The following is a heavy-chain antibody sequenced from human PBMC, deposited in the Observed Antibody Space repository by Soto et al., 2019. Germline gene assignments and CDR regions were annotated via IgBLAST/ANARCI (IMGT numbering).Heavy chain of an antibody. V-gene: IGHV1-3*01. CDR2: INAGNGNT. Sequence: GASVKVSCKASGYTFTSYGIHWVRQAPGQRLEWTGWINAGNGNTKYSEKCQGRVTITSDTSASTAYLELSSLRSEDTAVYYCARDPNDSSAYYHHYYYGMDVWGQGTTVTVSS. D-gene: IGHD3-22*01. J-gene: IGHJ6*02. CDR3: ARDPNDSSAYYHHYYYGMDV. CDR1: GYTFTSYG.